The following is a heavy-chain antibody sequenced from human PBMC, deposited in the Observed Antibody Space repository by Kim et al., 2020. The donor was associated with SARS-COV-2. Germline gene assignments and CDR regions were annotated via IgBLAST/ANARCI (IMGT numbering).Heavy chain of an antibody. CDR2: GGST. J-gene: IGHJ3*02. V-gene: IGHV3-53*01. Sequence: GGSTYYADSVKGRFTISRDNSKNTLYLQMNSLRAEDTAVYYCARTDAFDIWGQGTMVTVSS. CDR3: ARTDAFDI.